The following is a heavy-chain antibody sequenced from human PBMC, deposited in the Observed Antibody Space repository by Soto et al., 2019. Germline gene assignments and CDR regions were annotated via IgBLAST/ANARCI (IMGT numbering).Heavy chain of an antibody. J-gene: IGHJ4*02. CDR2: IYSGGST. CDR1: GFTVSSNY. D-gene: IGHD3-10*01. Sequence: GSLRLSCAASGFTVSSNYMSWVCQAPGKGLEWVSVIYSGGSTYYADSVKGRFTTSRDNSKNTLYLQMNSLTAADTAVYFCARRHGLDIDAYYWGQGILVTVSS. CDR3: ARRHGLDIDAYY. V-gene: IGHV3-53*01.